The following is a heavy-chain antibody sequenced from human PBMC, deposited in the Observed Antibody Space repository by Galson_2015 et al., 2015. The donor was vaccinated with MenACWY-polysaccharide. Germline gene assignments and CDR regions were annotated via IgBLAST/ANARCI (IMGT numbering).Heavy chain of an antibody. CDR3: AHFGPDWELSQ. CDR2: ISTDGSFT. J-gene: IGHJ4*02. Sequence: SLRLSCAGSAFTFSSYWMHWVRQVPGKGLVWVSRISTDGSFTGNADSVKGRFTISRDNAKNTLYLRMNSLRVEDTAVYFCAHFGPDWELSQWGQGTLVTVSS. D-gene: IGHD1-7*01. V-gene: IGHV3-74*01. CDR1: AFTFSSYW.